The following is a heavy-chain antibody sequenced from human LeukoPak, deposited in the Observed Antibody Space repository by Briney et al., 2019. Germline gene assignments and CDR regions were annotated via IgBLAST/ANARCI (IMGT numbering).Heavy chain of an antibody. CDR1: GFTFSSYW. Sequence: GGSLRLSCAASGFTFSSYWMSWVRQAPGKGLEWVANIKQDGSEKYYVDSVKGRFTISRGNAKNSLYLQMNSLRAEDTAVYYCARDSSGYYFGHDAFDIWGQGTMVTVSS. CDR2: IKQDGSEK. J-gene: IGHJ3*02. CDR3: ARDSSGYYFGHDAFDI. V-gene: IGHV3-7*01. D-gene: IGHD3-22*01.